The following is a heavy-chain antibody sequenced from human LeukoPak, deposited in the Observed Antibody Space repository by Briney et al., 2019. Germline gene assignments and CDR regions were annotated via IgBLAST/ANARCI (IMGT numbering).Heavy chain of an antibody. CDR2: IRSKADSYAT. CDR1: GFTFSSSA. Sequence: GGSLRLSCAASGFTFSSSAMHWVRQASGKGLEWVGRIRSKADSYATAYAVSVKGRFTISRDDSKNTVYLQMNSLKTEDTAVYYCTRPGLIGDFDCWGQGTLVTVSS. CDR3: TRPGLIGDFDC. J-gene: IGHJ4*02. V-gene: IGHV3-73*01. D-gene: IGHD7-27*01.